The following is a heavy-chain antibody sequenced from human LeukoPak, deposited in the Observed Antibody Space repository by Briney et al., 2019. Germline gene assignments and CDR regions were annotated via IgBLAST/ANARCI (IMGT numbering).Heavy chain of an antibody. CDR1: GGSISSYY. CDR3: AREGDCSGGSCYLNWFDP. D-gene: IGHD2-15*01. J-gene: IGHJ5*02. Sequence: PSETLSLTCTVSGGSISSYYWSWIRQPAGKGLEWIGRMYSSGRTNYNPSLKSRVTISVDTSKNQFSLKLSSVTAADTAVYYCAREGDCSGGSCYLNWFDPWGQGTLVTVSS. V-gene: IGHV4-4*07. CDR2: MYSSGRT.